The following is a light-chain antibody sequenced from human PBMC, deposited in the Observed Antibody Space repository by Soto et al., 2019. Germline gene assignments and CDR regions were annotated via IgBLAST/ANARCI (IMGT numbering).Light chain of an antibody. V-gene: IGLV2-14*03. CDR2: DVS. J-gene: IGLJ1*01. CDR3: SSYTARNTRTIV. Sequence: QSVRTQPASVSGSPGQSITISGTGTSSDVGGYNYVSWYQHHPGKAPTLMIYDVSNRPSGVSNRFSGSTSGNPASLTISGLQPEDEAAYYCSSYTARNTRTIVFGTGTKVTVL. CDR1: SSDVGGYNY.